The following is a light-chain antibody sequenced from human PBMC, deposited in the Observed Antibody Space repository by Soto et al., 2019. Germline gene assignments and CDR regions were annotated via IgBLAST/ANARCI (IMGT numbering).Light chain of an antibody. V-gene: IGLV2-14*01. J-gene: IGLJ3*02. CDR3: SSYTSSTTWV. CDR2: EVN. Sequence: QSALTQPASVSGSPGQSITISCTGTSSDVGGYNYVSWYQHHPGKAPKLMIYEVNNRPSGVSDRFSASKSGNTASLTISGLHAEDEADYYCSSYTSSTTWVFGGGTKLTVL. CDR1: SSDVGGYNY.